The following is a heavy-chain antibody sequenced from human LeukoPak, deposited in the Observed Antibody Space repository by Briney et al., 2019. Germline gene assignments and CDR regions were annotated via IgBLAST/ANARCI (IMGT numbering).Heavy chain of an antibody. CDR2: IGASGEST. CDR1: GFTFSVAA. Sequence: GGSLRLSCAASGFTFSVAAMTWVRQAPGKGLEWVSLIGASGESTYYADSVKGRFTIFRNNSKNTLSLQMNSLRVEDTAMYFCAKDIQLSTWGRGTMVTVSS. J-gene: IGHJ3*01. D-gene: IGHD5-24*01. CDR3: AKDIQLST. V-gene: IGHV3-23*01.